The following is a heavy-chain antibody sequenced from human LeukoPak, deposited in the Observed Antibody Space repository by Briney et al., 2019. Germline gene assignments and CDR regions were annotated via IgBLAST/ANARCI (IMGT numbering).Heavy chain of an antibody. CDR2: IIPIFGTA. CDR1: GGTFSSYA. D-gene: IGHD3-10*01. J-gene: IGHJ4*02. Sequence: ASVKVSCKASGGTFSSYAISWVRQAPGQGLEWMGRIIPIFGTANYAQKFQGRVTITTDESTSTAYMELSSLRSEDTAVYHCARDRSGSYYNSADFDYWGQGTLVTVSS. V-gene: IGHV1-69*05. CDR3: ARDRSGSYYNSADFDY.